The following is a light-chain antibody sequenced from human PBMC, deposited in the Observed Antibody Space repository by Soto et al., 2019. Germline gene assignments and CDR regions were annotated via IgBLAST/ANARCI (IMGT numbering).Light chain of an antibody. V-gene: IGKV1-27*01. J-gene: IGKJ1*01. CDR2: AAS. CDR1: HAISIY. CDR3: QTYNSAPPT. Sequence: DIQMTQSPSSLSTSVGDRVTITCRARHAISIYLAWYQEKPGKGPKLLIYAASPLQSGDPSPFSGSGSGTDFTLTISSPQPEDVATYYCQTYNSAPPTFGQGTNVEIK.